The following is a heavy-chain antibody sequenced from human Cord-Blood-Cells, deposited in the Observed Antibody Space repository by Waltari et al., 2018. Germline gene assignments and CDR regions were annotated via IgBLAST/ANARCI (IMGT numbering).Heavy chain of an antibody. V-gene: IGHV4-39*01. CDR3: ASEYSSSSNWFDP. Sequence: QLQLQESGPGLVKPSETLSLTCTVSGGSISSSSYYWGWIRQPPGKGLEWIGSIYYSGSTYYNPSRMSRVTISVDTSKNQFSLKLSSVTAADTAVYYCASEYSSSSNWFDPWGQGTLVTVSS. D-gene: IGHD6-6*01. CDR2: IYYSGST. CDR1: GGSISSSSYY. J-gene: IGHJ5*02.